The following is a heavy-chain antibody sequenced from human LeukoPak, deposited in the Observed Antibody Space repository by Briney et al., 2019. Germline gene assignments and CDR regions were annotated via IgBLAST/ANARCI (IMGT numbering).Heavy chain of an antibody. CDR1: GYTLTELS. Sequence: ASVKVSCKVSGYTLTELSIHWVRQAPGKGLEWMGGFDPEDGETIYAQKFQGRVTMTEDTSTDTAYMELSSLRSEDTAVYYCATGTRYCSSTSCLTYYYDSSGYYTDYWGQGTLVTVSS. CDR3: ATGTRYCSSTSCLTYYYDSSGYYTDY. J-gene: IGHJ4*02. CDR2: FDPEDGET. D-gene: IGHD3-22*01. V-gene: IGHV1-24*01.